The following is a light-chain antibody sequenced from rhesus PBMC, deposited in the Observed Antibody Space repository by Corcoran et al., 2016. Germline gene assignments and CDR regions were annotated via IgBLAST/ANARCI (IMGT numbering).Light chain of an antibody. V-gene: IGKV1-94*01. CDR3: LQDYATPYS. Sequence: DIQMTQSPSSLSASVGDLVTVTCRASQGINKALSWYQPKPGKAPTLRIYAASNLQTGVVSRFSGRGSGTDYTLTISSLQSEDVATYYCLQDYATPYSFGQGTKVEIK. CDR1: QGINKA. CDR2: AAS. J-gene: IGKJ2*01.